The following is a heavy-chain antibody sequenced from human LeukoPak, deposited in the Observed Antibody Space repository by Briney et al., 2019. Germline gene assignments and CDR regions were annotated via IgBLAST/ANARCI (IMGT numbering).Heavy chain of an antibody. CDR1: GYTFTSYG. CDR3: ARKWIVGATFGFDP. D-gene: IGHD1-26*01. CDR2: VSAYNGNT. Sequence: GASVKVSCKASGYTFTSYGISWVRQAPGQGLEWMGWVSAYNGNTNYAQKLQGRVTMTTDTSTSTAYMELRSLRSDDTAVYYCARKWIVGATFGFDPWGQGTLVTVSS. J-gene: IGHJ5*02. V-gene: IGHV1-18*01.